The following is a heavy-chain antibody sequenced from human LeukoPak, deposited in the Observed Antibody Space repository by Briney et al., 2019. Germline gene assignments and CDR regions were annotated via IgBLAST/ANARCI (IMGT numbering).Heavy chain of an antibody. CDR1: GFTFSRYD. J-gene: IGHJ4*02. CDR3: ARSVPGGSDWMGAIEY. D-gene: IGHD6-19*01. Sequence: GGSLRLSCAASGFTFSRYDMHWVRQSTGKGLEWVSAIGTAGDTFYLGSVKGRFTISRENAKNTLYLQMNNLGVGDTAVYYCARSVPGGSDWMGAIEYWGQGTLVTVSS. V-gene: IGHV3-13*01. CDR2: IGTAGDT.